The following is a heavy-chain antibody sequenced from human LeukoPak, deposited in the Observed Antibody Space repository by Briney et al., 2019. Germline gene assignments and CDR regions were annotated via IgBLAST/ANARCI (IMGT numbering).Heavy chain of an antibody. D-gene: IGHD4-17*01. CDR1: GGSISSSSYY. Sequence: HSETLSLTCTVSGGSISSSSYYWGWIRQPPGKGLEWIGSIYYSGITYYNPSLKSRVTISVDTSKNQFSLKLSSVTAADTAVYYCATVDYYYYMDVWGKGTTVTISS. CDR3: ATVDYYYYMDV. J-gene: IGHJ6*03. CDR2: IYYSGIT. V-gene: IGHV4-39*01.